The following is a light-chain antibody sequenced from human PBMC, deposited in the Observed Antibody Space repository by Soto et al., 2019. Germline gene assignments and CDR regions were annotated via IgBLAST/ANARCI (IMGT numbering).Light chain of an antibody. CDR3: RQYGRSLGFA. Sequence: TQSPATLSVSPGDRATLSCRASQTVSSNFLAWYQEKPGQGPRLLIYGASTRATGIPDRFSGSGSGTDFTLTISRLDHEDFAVYYCRQYGRSLGFAVGGGTKVDIK. J-gene: IGKJ4*01. V-gene: IGKV3-20*01. CDR2: GAS. CDR1: QTVSSNF.